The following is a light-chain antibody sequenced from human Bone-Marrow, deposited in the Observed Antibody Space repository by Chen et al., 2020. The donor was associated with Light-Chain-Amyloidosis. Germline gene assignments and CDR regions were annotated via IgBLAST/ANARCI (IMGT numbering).Light chain of an antibody. Sequence: SYVLTPPSSVSVAPGQTATIPCGGNNIGSTSVHWYQQTPGQAPLLVVYDDSYRPSGIPERLSGSNSGNTATLTISRVEAGDEADYYCQVWDRSSDRPVFGGGTKLTVL. V-gene: IGLV3-21*02. J-gene: IGLJ3*02. CDR3: QVWDRSSDRPV. CDR1: NIGSTS. CDR2: DDS.